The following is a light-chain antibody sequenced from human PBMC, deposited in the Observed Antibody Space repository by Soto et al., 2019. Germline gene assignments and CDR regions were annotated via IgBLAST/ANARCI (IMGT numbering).Light chain of an antibody. V-gene: IGLV1-47*02. CDR2: SNN. Sequence: QSVLTQPPSASGTPGQRVTISCSGSRSNIGTNYVYWYQQLPGTAPKLLIYSNNQRPSGVPDRFSGSKSGTSASLAISGRRSEDEADYYCAAWDDSLSGLYVFGTGTKVTVL. J-gene: IGLJ1*01. CDR3: AAWDDSLSGLYV. CDR1: RSNIGTNY.